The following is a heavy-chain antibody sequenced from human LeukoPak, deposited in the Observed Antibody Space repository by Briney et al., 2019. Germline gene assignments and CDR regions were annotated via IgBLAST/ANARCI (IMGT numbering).Heavy chain of an antibody. J-gene: IGHJ6*04. CDR3: AELGITMIGGV. CDR2: ISSSGSTI. CDR1: GFTFNNYA. V-gene: IGHV3-48*03. Sequence: GGSLRLSCVSSGFTFNNYAMNRVRQAPGKGLEWVSYISSSGSTIYYADSVKGRFTISRDNAKNSLYLQMNSLRAEDTAVYYCAELGITMIGGVWGKGTTVTISS. D-gene: IGHD3-10*02.